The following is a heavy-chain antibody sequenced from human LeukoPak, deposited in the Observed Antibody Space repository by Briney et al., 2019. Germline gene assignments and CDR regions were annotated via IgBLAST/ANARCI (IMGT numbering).Heavy chain of an antibody. CDR3: ARDPITLKFLEALEGFDP. CDR1: GGPISSYY. J-gene: IGHJ5*02. CDR2: IYTSGST. D-gene: IGHD3-3*01. V-gene: IGHV4-4*07. Sequence: SETLSLTCTVSGGPISSYYWSWIRQPAGKGLEWIGRIYTSGSTNYNPSLKSRVTMSVDTSKNQFSLKLSSVTAADTAVYYCARDPITLKFLEALEGFDPWGQGTLVTVSS.